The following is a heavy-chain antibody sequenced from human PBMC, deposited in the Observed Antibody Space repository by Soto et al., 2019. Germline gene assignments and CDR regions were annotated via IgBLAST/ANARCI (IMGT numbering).Heavy chain of an antibody. V-gene: IGHV3-23*01. D-gene: IGHD3-3*01. J-gene: IGHJ4*02. CDR3: AKEVSDDFWSGPYY. Sequence: DVQLLESGGGLVQPGGSLRLSCAASGFTFSGYAMSWVRQAPGKGLEWVSGISGSGHTTYYADSVKGRFTISRDNFKNTLFLQMSSLRAEDTVVYYCAKEVSDDFWSGPYYWGQGTLVTVSS. CDR2: ISGSGHTT. CDR1: GFTFSGYA.